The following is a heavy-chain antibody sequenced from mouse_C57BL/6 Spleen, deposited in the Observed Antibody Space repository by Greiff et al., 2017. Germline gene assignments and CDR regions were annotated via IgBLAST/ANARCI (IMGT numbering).Heavy chain of an antibody. CDR1: GYAFSSSW. Sequence: QVQLQQSGPELVKPGASVKISCKASGYAFSSSWMNWVKQRPGKGLEWIGRIYPGDGDTNYNGKFKGKATLTADKSSSTAYMQLSSLTSEDSAVXFCAREGVYYGNYGAMDYWGQGTSVTVAS. J-gene: IGHJ4*01. D-gene: IGHD2-1*01. CDR3: AREGVYYGNYGAMDY. CDR2: IYPGDGDT. V-gene: IGHV1-82*01.